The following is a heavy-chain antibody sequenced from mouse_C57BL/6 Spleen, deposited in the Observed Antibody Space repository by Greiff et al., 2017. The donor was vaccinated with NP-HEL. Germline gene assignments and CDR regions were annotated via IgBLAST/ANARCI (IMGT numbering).Heavy chain of an antibody. CDR3: ARWYYGSSSYFDY. Sequence: VQLQQSGPELVKPGASVKISCKASGYSFTGYYMNWVKQSPEKSLEWIGEINPSTGGTTYNQKFKAKATLTVDKSSSTAYMQLKSLTSEDSAVYYGARWYYGSSSYFDYWGQGTTLTVSS. D-gene: IGHD1-1*01. CDR2: INPSTGGT. V-gene: IGHV1-42*01. CDR1: GYSFTGYY. J-gene: IGHJ2*01.